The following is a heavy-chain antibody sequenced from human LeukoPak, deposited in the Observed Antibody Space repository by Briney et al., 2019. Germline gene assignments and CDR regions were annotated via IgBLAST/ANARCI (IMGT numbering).Heavy chain of an antibody. J-gene: IGHJ4*02. CDR2: IYLRGNT. CDR1: GGSISSSNW. D-gene: IGHD6-13*01. V-gene: IGHV4-4*02. CDR3: ARVRTEGGYSSSWSFDY. Sequence: ASGTLSLTCAISGGSISSSNWWTWVRQPPGKGLEWVGEIYLRGNTNYNPSLESRVTISVDTSKNQFSLKLSSVTAADTAVYYCARVRTEGGYSSSWSFDYWGQGTLVTVSS.